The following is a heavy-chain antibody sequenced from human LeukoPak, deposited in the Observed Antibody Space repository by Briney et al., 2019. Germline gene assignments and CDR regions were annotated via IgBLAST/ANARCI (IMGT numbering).Heavy chain of an antibody. D-gene: IGHD6-13*01. J-gene: IGHJ4*02. CDR2: VGTSGDNT. CDR1: GFSFSGYV. V-gene: IGHV3-23*01. Sequence: PGGSLRLSCAASGFSFSGYVMSWVRQAPGKGLEWVSAVGTSGDNTYYADSVKGRFTIARDNSRDTLSLQMNSLRAEDTAVYYCARDGGYTTLFDYWGQGTLVTVSS. CDR3: ARDGGYTTLFDY.